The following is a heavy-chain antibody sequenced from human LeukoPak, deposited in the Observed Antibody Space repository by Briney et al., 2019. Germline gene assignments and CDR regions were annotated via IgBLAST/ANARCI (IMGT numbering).Heavy chain of an antibody. CDR2: FYHSGST. Sequence: PSETLSLTCTVSDYSISSGFYWGWVRQPPGKGPEWIGSFYHSGSTHYNPSLKSRVTISVDTSKNQFSLKLSSVTAADTAVYYCASQGRYSGLWGQGTLVTVSS. CDR1: DYSISSGFY. J-gene: IGHJ4*02. D-gene: IGHD5-12*01. CDR3: ASQGRYSGL. V-gene: IGHV4-38-2*02.